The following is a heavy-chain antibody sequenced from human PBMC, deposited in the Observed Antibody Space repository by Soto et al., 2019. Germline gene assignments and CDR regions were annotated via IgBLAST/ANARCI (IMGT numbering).Heavy chain of an antibody. CDR3: TRGHGFNGASFDY. Sequence: SVKFSCETSGGTFSSYSVSWVRQAPGQGLEWMGGIIPIFGIPTYAQKFQVRVTISADESTSTASMELSGLRSEDTAIYYCTRGHGFNGASFDYWGQGTLVTVSS. V-gene: IGHV1-69*01. D-gene: IGHD2-8*01. J-gene: IGHJ4*02. CDR1: GGTFSSYS. CDR2: IIPIFGIP.